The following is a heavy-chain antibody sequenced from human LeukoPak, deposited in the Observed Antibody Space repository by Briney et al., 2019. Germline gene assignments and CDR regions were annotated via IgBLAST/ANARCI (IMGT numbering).Heavy chain of an antibody. CDR3: ARADRLDGGPYLIGP. CDR2: INPNSGGT. V-gene: IGHV1-2*02. D-gene: IGHD2-21*01. J-gene: IGHJ5*02. Sequence: GASAKVSCKTSGYSFTDYYMHWVPQAPGQGLEWMGWINPNSGGTSSAQKFQGRVTMTRDTSINTVYMEVSWLTSDDTAIYYCARADRLDGGPYLIGPWGQGTLVTVSS. CDR1: GYSFTDYY.